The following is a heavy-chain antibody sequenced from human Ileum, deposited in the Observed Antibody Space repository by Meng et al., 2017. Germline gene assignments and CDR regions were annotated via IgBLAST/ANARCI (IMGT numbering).Heavy chain of an antibody. D-gene: IGHD6-19*01. CDR2: IKQDGSDM. Sequence: GGSLRLSCEASGLTLSRYWMHWVRQAPGKGLEWVAKIKQDGSDMEYADSVKGRFTISRDNAKNSLRLQMNSLGAEDPAMYYCVRGGTDETAVAAGWGQGTLVTVSS. V-gene: IGHV3-7*01. CDR3: VRGGTDETAVAAG. CDR1: GLTLSRYW. J-gene: IGHJ4*02.